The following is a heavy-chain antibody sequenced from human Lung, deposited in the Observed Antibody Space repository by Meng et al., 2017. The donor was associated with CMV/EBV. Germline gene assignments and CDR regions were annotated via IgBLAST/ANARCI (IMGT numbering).Heavy chain of an antibody. CDR2: IWYDGGNK. CDR3: ARPRYDTSHYPVYYYYGMDV. CDR1: GFTFSSYA. V-gene: IGHV3-33*08. D-gene: IGHD3-22*01. J-gene: IGHJ6*02. Sequence: GGSLRLSCAASGFTFSSYAMHWVRQAPGKGLEWVAFIWYDGGNKFYADSVKGRFTISRDNSKNTLYLQMNNVGADDAAIYFCARPRYDTSHYPVYYYYGMDVWGLGTTVTVSS.